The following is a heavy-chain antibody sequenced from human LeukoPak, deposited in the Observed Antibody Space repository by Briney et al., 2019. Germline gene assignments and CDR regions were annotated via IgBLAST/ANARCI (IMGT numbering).Heavy chain of an antibody. D-gene: IGHD2-8*02. CDR2: ISWNSVTI. V-gene: IGHV3-9*03. Sequence: GGSLRLSCAASGFTLDDYAMHWVRQAPGKGLEWVSGISWNSVTIVYADSVKGRFTISRDNAKNSLYLQMNSLRAEDMALYYCAKDEFVASDFTGAFDIWGQGTMVTVSS. J-gene: IGHJ3*02. CDR1: GFTLDDYA. CDR3: AKDEFVASDFTGAFDI.